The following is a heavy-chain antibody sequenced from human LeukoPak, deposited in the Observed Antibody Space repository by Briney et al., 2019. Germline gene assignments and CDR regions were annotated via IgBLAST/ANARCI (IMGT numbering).Heavy chain of an antibody. CDR2: IYSGGST. D-gene: IGHD3-22*01. J-gene: IGHJ4*02. Sequence: PGGSLRLSCAASGFTVSSNYMNCVRQAPGKGLEWVSLIYSGGSTHYADSVEGRFTISRDNSKNTLYLQMDSLRAEDTAVYYCARGGDSSYYGDYWGQGTLVTVSS. V-gene: IGHV3-66*01. CDR1: GFTVSSNY. CDR3: ARGGDSSYYGDY.